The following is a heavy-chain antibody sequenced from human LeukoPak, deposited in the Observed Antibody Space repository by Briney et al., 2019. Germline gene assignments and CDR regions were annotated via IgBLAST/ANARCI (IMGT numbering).Heavy chain of an antibody. D-gene: IGHD2-15*01. V-gene: IGHV3-74*01. CDR1: GFTFSSAW. CDR2: INSDGSST. J-gene: IGHJ4*02. Sequence: GGSLRLSCAASGFTFSSAWMHWVRHAPGKGLVSVSRINSDGSSTRYSDSVRGRFTISRDNAKNTLYLQMNSLRAEDTAVYYCATQSTYCSGGSCSDYWGQGTLVTVSS. CDR3: ATQSTYCSGGSCSDY.